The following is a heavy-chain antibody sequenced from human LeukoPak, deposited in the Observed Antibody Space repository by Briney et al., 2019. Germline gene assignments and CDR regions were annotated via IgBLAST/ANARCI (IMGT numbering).Heavy chain of an antibody. CDR1: GGSISSGSYY. D-gene: IGHD7-27*01. CDR3: ARADPNWGLFDY. V-gene: IGHV4-61*02. J-gene: IGHJ4*02. CDR2: IYTSGST. Sequence: ASQTLSLTCTVSGGSISSGSYYWSWIRQPAGKGLEWIGRIYTSGSTNYSPSLASRVTISRDTSKNQISLNLSSVTAADTAVYYCARADPNWGLFDYWGQGTLVTVSS.